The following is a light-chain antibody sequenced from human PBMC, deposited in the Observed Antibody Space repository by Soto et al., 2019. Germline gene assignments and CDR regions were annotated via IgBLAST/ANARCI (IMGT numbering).Light chain of an antibody. CDR2: EVS. Sequence: QSVLTQPPSASGSPGQSVTISCTGISSDVGGYKYVSWYQQHPGKAPKFMIYEVSKRPSGVPDRFSGSKSGDTASLTISGLQAEDEADYYCSSYAGSSWVFGGGTKVTV. CDR1: SSDVGGYKY. V-gene: IGLV2-8*01. CDR3: SSYAGSSWV. J-gene: IGLJ3*02.